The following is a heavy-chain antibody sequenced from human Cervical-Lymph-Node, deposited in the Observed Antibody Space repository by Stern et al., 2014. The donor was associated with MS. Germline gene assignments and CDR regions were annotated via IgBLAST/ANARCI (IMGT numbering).Heavy chain of an antibody. J-gene: IGHJ4*02. CDR1: GYKFSIYW. CDR3: ARQTTAWASDV. D-gene: IGHD1-14*01. Sequence: EVQLVQSGAELIRPGESLKISCKGSGYKFSIYWIAWVRQMPGKGMEWMGIIYPDDSKTRYTPSFQGQFTMSADKSTSTAYLQWSSLNASDTAMYFCARQTTAWASDVWGQGTLVTVSS. CDR2: IYPDDSKT. V-gene: IGHV5-51*01.